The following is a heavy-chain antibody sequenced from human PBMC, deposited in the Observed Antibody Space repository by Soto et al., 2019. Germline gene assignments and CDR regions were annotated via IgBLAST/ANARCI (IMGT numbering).Heavy chain of an antibody. CDR2: FFYGGTS. V-gene: IGHV4-59*01. Sequence: QVQLQESGPGLVKPSETLSLTCTVSGGSTSSYYWGWIRQPPGKALEWIGYFFYGGTSNYNPSLRSRVTISGDTAENQLSLRLTSVTAADTAGYYCARMSAYSSGWYTYYFDYWGHGILVTVSS. CDR1: GGSTSSYY. CDR3: ARMSAYSSGWYTYYFDY. D-gene: IGHD6-13*01. J-gene: IGHJ4*01.